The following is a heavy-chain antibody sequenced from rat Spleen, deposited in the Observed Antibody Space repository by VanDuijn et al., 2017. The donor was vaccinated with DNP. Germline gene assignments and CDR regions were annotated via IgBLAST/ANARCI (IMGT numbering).Heavy chain of an antibody. Sequence: EVQLVESGGGLVQPGRSLKLSCAASGFTFSDYNMAWVRQAPKKGLEWVATISYDGSSTYYRDSVKGRFTISRDNAKSTLYLQVNSLRSEDTATYYCTRDSGDWYFDFWGPGTMVTVSS. CDR1: GFTFSDYN. CDR2: ISYDGSST. CDR3: TRDSGDWYFDF. D-gene: IGHD1-1*01. J-gene: IGHJ1*01. V-gene: IGHV5-7*01.